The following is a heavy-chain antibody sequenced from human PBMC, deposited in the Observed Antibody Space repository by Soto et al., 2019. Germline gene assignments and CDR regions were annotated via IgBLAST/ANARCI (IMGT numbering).Heavy chain of an antibody. V-gene: IGHV1-46*01. J-gene: IGHJ6*02. Sequence: ASVKVSCKASGYTFTSYYMHWVRQAPGQGLEWMGIINPSGGSTSYAQNYQGRVTMTRDTSTSTVYMELSSLRSEDTAVYYCARAGGTIFGVVIGSYYGMDVWGQGTTVTVSS. CDR3: ARAGGTIFGVVIGSYYGMDV. D-gene: IGHD3-3*01. CDR2: INPSGGST. CDR1: GYTFTSYY.